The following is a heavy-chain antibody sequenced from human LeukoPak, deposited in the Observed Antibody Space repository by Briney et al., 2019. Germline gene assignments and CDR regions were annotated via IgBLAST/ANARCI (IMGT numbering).Heavy chain of an antibody. V-gene: IGHV3-21*01. CDR3: ARGSSSTSCYRD. D-gene: IGHD2-2*02. Sequence: PGGSLRLSCAASGFTFSSYSMNWVRQAPGKGLEWVSSVSSSSSHIYYADSVKGRFTISRDNAKNSLYLQMNSLRAEDTAVYYCARGSSSTSCYRDWGQGTLVTVSS. CDR1: GFTFSSYS. J-gene: IGHJ4*02. CDR2: VSSSSSHI.